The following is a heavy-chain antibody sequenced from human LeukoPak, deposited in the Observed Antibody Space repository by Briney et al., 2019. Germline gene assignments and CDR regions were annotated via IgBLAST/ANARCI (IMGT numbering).Heavy chain of an antibody. CDR3: ARGDSWFDP. CDR2: IYYSGIA. CDR1: GGSISTYY. Sequence: SETLSLTCSVSGGSISTYYWSWIRQPPGKGLEYIGYIYYSGIANYNPSLKSRVTISIDTPKNQFSLKVTSVTAADTAVYYCARGDSWFDPWGQGTLVTVSS. V-gene: IGHV4-59*08. D-gene: IGHD3-10*01. J-gene: IGHJ5*02.